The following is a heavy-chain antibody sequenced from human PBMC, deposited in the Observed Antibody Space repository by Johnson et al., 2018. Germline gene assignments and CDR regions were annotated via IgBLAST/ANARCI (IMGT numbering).Heavy chain of an antibody. V-gene: IGHV3-30*03. CDR1: GFTFSSYG. J-gene: IGHJ6*02. CDR3: AGASTLTAIPIDGMDV. CDR2: ISYDGSNK. D-gene: IGHD2-21*02. Sequence: VQLVESGGGVVQSGRSLRLSCAASGFTFSSYGMHWVRQAPGKGLEWVAVISYDGSNKYYADSVKGRFTISRDNAKNSLYLQMNSLRDEDPAVYYCAGASTLTAIPIDGMDVWGQGTTVTVSS.